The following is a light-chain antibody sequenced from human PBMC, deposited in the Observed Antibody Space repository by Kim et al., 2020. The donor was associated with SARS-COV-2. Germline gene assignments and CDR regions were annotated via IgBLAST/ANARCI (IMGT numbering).Light chain of an antibody. Sequence: DIQMTQSPSSLSASVGDRVTITCRASQDISNYLTWYQQKPGKAPKLLFYGVSSFERGVPPRFSGSGSGTDFTFTISSLQPEDFGTYYCQQYYDYPLTFGEGTKVDIK. V-gene: IGKV1-33*01. CDR2: GVS. CDR3: QQYYDYPLT. J-gene: IGKJ4*01. CDR1: QDISNY.